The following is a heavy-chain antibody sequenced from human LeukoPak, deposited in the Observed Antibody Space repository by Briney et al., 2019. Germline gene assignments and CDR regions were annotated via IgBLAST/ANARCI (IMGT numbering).Heavy chain of an antibody. CDR1: GFPFSNAW. V-gene: IGHV3-15*01. CDR2: IKSKTDGGKT. CDR3: STVSPYYGSGTTSPDS. J-gene: IGHJ4*02. D-gene: IGHD3-10*01. Sequence: GGSLRLSCAASGFPFSNAWMSWVRQAPGKGLEWVGRIKSKTDGGKTDYAAPVQGRFSISRDDSENTLYLQMNGLNTEDSAVYYCSTVSPYYGSGTTSPDSWGQGTLVVVSS.